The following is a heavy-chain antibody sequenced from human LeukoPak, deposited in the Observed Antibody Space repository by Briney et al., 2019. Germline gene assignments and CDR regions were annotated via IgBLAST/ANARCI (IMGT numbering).Heavy chain of an antibody. D-gene: IGHD3-22*01. Sequence: SETLSLTCTVSGGSISSYYWSWIRQPPGKGLEWIGYIYYSGSTNYNPSLKSRVSISVDTSKNQFSLKLSPVTAADTAVYYCASSPYPYYDSSGYYLNWFDPWGQGTLVTVSS. CDR1: GGSISSYY. J-gene: IGHJ5*02. V-gene: IGHV4-59*01. CDR2: IYYSGST. CDR3: ASSPYPYYDSSGYYLNWFDP.